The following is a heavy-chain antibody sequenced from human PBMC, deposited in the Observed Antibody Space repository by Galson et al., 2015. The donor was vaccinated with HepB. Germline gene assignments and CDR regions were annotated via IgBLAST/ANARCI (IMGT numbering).Heavy chain of an antibody. CDR1: GFTFTSSA. V-gene: IGHV1-58*01. Sequence: SVKVSCKASGFTFTSSAVQWVRQARGQRLEWIGWIVVGSGNTNYAQKFQERVTITRDMSTSTAYMELSSLRSEDTAVYYCAAVGGSSSSEGYYYYYGMDVWGQGTTVTVSS. D-gene: IGHD6-6*01. CDR2: IVVGSGNT. CDR3: AAVGGSSSSEGYYYYYGMDV. J-gene: IGHJ6*02.